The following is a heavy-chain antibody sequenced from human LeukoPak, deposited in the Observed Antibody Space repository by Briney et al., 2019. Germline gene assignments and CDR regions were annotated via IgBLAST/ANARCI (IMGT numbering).Heavy chain of an antibody. CDR3: ARSNGGSYQFDS. CDR2: INPNSGGT. CDR1: AYTFTDYY. J-gene: IGHJ4*02. Sequence: ASVKVSCKASAYTFTDYYMHWVRQAPGQGLEWMGWINPNSGGTNYAQKFQGRVTMTRDTSTSTVYMELSRLRSDDTAVSYCARSNGGSYQFDSWGQGTLVTVSS. D-gene: IGHD1-26*01. V-gene: IGHV1-2*02.